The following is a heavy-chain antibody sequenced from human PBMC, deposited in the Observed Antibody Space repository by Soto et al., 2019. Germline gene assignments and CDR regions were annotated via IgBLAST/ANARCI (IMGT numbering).Heavy chain of an antibody. CDR2: IIPIFGTA. CDR1: GGPFSSYA. Sequence: SLEVSCKASGGPFSSYAISWVRQAPGQGLGWMGGIIPIFGTANYAQKFQGRVTIPADESTSTAYMELSSLSFEDTAVYYCARDLRPAMVNYYYYYGMDVWG. V-gene: IGHV1-69*01. D-gene: IGHD5-18*01. J-gene: IGHJ6*02. CDR3: ARDLRPAMVNYYYYYGMDV.